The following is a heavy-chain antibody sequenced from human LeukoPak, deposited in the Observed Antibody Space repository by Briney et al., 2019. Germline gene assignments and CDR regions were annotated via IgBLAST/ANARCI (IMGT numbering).Heavy chain of an antibody. J-gene: IGHJ4*02. V-gene: IGHV1-24*01. D-gene: IGHD4-23*01. CDR1: GYTLTELS. CDR2: FDPEDGET. CDR3: ATGVEGAGNSED. Sequence: ASVKVSCKVSGYTLTELSMHWVRQAPGKGLEWMGGFDPEDGETIYAQKFQGRVIMTEDTSTDTAYMELSSLRSEDTAVYYCATGVEGAGNSEDWGQGTLVTVSS.